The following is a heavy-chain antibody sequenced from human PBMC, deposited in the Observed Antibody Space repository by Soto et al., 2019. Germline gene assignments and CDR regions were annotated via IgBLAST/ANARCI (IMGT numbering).Heavy chain of an antibody. CDR1: GGSLSSYY. Sequence: SDTLSLTCTVSGGSLSSYYWNWIRQPPGKGLEWIGYIYYGGSTNYNPSLKSRVTISVDTSKNQFSLNLSSVTAADTAVYYCARSTGYASTYYDYWRQGTLVTVSS. D-gene: IGHD6-13*01. CDR2: IYYGGST. CDR3: ARSTGYASTYYDY. J-gene: IGHJ4*02. V-gene: IGHV4-59*01.